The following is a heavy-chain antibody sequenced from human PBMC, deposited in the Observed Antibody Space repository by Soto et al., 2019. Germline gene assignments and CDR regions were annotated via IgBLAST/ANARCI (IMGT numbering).Heavy chain of an antibody. CDR3: AKDYGDYYFDY. CDR2: ISYDGSNK. V-gene: IGHV3-30*18. CDR1: GFTFSSYG. D-gene: IGHD4-17*01. J-gene: IGHJ4*02. Sequence: GGSLRLSCRASGFTFSSYGMHWVRQAPGKGLEWVAVISYDGSNKYYADSVKGRFTIPRDNSKNTLYLQMNSLRDEDTAVYYCAKDYGDYYFDYWGQETLVTVSS.